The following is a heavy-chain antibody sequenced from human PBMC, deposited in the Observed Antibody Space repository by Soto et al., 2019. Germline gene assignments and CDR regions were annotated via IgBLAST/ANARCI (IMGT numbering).Heavy chain of an antibody. CDR1: GFTFSDYY. D-gene: IGHD2-2*01. CDR2: ISRSGSTI. V-gene: IGHV3-11*01. J-gene: IGHJ6*02. Sequence: QVQLVESGGGLVKPGGSLRLSCAASGFTFSDYYMSWIRQAPGKGLEWVSYISRSGSTIYNADSVKGRFTISRDNAKNSLYLQMNSLRAADTAVYYCARVFCISTSCYDWYYYYGMDVWGQGTTVTVSS. CDR3: ARVFCISTSCYDWYYYYGMDV.